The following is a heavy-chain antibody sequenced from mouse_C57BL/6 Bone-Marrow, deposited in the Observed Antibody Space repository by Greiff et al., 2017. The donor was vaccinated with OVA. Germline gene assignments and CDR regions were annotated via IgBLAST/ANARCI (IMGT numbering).Heavy chain of an antibody. Sequence: VQLQQSGAELVRPGASVKLSCKASGYTFTDYYINWVKQRPGQGLEWIARIYPGSGNTYYNEKFKGKATLTAEKSSSTAYMQLSSLTSEDSAVYFCAKTGNLYYFDYWGQGTTLTASS. CDR3: AKTGNLYYFDY. J-gene: IGHJ2*01. CDR1: GYTFTDYY. V-gene: IGHV1-76*01. CDR2: IYPGSGNT. D-gene: IGHD4-1*01.